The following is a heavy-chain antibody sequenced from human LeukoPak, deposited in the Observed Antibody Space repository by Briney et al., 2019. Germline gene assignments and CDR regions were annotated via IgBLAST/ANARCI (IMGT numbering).Heavy chain of an antibody. CDR3: ARRYCTSTSCPEYYYYGMDV. CDR2: SNN. V-gene: IGHV3-33*01. Sequence: SNNYYPHSVKRPFTISRDNSKNTLYLQMNSLRAEDTAVYYCARRYCTSTSCPEYYYYGMDVWGQGTTVTVSS. D-gene: IGHD2-2*01. J-gene: IGHJ6*02.